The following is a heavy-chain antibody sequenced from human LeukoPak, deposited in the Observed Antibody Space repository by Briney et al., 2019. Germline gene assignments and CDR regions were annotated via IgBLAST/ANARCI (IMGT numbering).Heavy chain of an antibody. D-gene: IGHD2-15*01. CDR2: ISAYNGNT. CDR3: ARDKKPTPDAFDI. V-gene: IGHV1-18*01. CDR1: GYTFTSYG. Sequence: ASVKVSCKASGYTFTSYGISWVRQAPGQGLEWMGWISAYNGNTNYAQKLQGRVTITADKSTSTAYMELSSLRSEDTAVYYCARDKKPTPDAFDIWGQGTMVTVSS. J-gene: IGHJ3*02.